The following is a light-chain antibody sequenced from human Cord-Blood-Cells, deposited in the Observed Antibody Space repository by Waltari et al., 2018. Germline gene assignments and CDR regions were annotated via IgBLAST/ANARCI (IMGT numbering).Light chain of an antibody. J-gene: IGLJ3*02. CDR2: ECS. CDR3: CSYAGSSTWV. Sequence: QSALTQPASVSGSPGQSITISCTGTSSDVGSYHLVYWYQQHPGKAPNLMIYECSKLPSGVSNRFSGSKSGNTASLTISGLQAEDEADYYCCSYAGSSTWVFGGGTKLTVL. V-gene: IGLV2-23*01. CDR1: SSDVGSYHL.